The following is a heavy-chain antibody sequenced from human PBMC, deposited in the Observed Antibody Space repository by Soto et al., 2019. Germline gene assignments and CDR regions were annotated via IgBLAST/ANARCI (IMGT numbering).Heavy chain of an antibody. D-gene: IGHD3-22*01. CDR3: AKSPSAYYDSSGYLEY. J-gene: IGHJ4*02. Sequence: GGSLRLSCAASGFTFSSYAMSWVRQAPGKGLEWVSAISGSGGSTYYADSVKGRFTISRDNSKNTLYLQMNSLRAEDTAVYYCAKSPSAYYDSSGYLEYWGQGTLVTVSS. V-gene: IGHV3-23*01. CDR2: ISGSGGST. CDR1: GFTFSSYA.